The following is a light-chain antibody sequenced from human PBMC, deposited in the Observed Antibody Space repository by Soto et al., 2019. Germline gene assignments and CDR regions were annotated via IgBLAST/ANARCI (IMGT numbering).Light chain of an antibody. Sequence: DIQMPQSPPTLSASVGDRVTITCRASQSIRHYLAWYQQMPGKAPKLLIYGASTLQSGVPSRFSGSGSGTEFTLTISSLQPDDFGTYFCQHHNSYSQTFGQGTRWIS. CDR1: QSIRHY. V-gene: IGKV1-5*01. CDR3: QHHNSYSQT. CDR2: GAS. J-gene: IGKJ1*01.